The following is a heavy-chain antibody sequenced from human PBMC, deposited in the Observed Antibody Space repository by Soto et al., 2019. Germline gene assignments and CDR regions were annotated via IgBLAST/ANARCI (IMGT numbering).Heavy chain of an antibody. CDR3: ARDQRSGYDPYFDY. D-gene: IGHD5-12*01. CDR2: IWYDGSNK. J-gene: IGHJ4*02. CDR1: GFTFSSYG. V-gene: IGHV3-33*01. Sequence: GGSLRLSCAASGFTFSSYGMHWVRQAPGKGLEWVAVIWYDGSNKYYADSVKGRFTISRDNSKNTLYLQMNSLRAEDTAVYYCARDQRSGYDPYFDYWGQGTLVTVSS.